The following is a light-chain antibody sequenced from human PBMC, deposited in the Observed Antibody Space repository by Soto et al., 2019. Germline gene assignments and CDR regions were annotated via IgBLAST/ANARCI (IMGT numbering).Light chain of an antibody. CDR2: GAS. CDR1: QSVRSS. Sequence: EIVMTQSPATLSVSPGEGATLSCRASQSVRSSLAWYQQKPGQAPRLLIYGASSRATGIPDRFSGSGSGTDFTLTISRLEPEDFAVYYCQQYGSSPPVTFGGGTKVDIK. V-gene: IGKV3-20*01. CDR3: QQYGSSPPVT. J-gene: IGKJ4*01.